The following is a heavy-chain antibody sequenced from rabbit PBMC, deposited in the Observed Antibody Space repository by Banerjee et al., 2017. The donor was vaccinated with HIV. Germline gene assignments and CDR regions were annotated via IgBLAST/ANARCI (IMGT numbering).Heavy chain of an antibody. CDR3: ARDEQASGGYVFNL. Sequence: QEQLEESGGDLVKPEGSLTLTCKASGFDFSSNYWVCWVRQAPGKGLEWIGCIYTGSGSTDYASWAKGRFTISKTSSTTVTLQMTSLTVADTATYFCARDEQASGGYVFNLWGPGTLVTVS. CDR2: IYTGSGST. V-gene: IGHV1S45*01. J-gene: IGHJ4*01. CDR1: GFDFSSNYW. D-gene: IGHD1-1*01.